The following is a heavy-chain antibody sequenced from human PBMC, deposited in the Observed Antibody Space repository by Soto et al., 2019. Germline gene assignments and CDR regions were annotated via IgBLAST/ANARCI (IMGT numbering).Heavy chain of an antibody. CDR3: VKGRRGYSGLGFDF. J-gene: IGHJ4*02. Sequence: GGTLRLSCAASGFTFSNYAVSWVRQAPGKGLERVSAIDGRGGDTYYADSVKGRFTISRDNSKNTVYIQMNNVRVEDAAVYYSVKGRRGYSGLGFDFWGPGTLVTVSS. V-gene: IGHV3-23*01. D-gene: IGHD5-12*01. CDR2: IDGRGGDT. CDR1: GFTFSNYA.